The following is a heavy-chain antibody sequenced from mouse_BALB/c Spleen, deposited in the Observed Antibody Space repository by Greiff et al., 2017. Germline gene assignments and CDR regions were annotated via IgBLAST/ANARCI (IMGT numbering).Heavy chain of an antibody. D-gene: IGHD1-1*01. Sequence: EVKLVESGPGLVKPSQSLSLTCSVTGYSITSGYYWNWIRQFPGNKLEWMGYISYDGSNNYNPSLKNRISITRDTSKNQFFLKLNSVTTEDTATYYCARNYGSSYFDDWGQGTTLTVSS. CDR3: ARNYGSSYFDD. J-gene: IGHJ2*01. V-gene: IGHV3-6*02. CDR2: ISYDGSN. CDR1: GYSITSGYY.